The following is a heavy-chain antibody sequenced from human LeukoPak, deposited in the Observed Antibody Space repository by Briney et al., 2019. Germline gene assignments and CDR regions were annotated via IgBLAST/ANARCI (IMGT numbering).Heavy chain of an antibody. J-gene: IGHJ3*02. V-gene: IGHV3-21*01. Sequence: KPGGSLRLSCAASGFTFSSYSMNWVRQAPGKGLEWVSSISSSSSYIYYADSVKGRFTISRDNAKNSLYLQMNSLRAEDTAVYYCAREGIAAAGTVEAFDIWGQGTMVTVSS. CDR2: ISSSSSYI. CDR3: AREGIAAAGTVEAFDI. D-gene: IGHD6-13*01. CDR1: GFTFSSYS.